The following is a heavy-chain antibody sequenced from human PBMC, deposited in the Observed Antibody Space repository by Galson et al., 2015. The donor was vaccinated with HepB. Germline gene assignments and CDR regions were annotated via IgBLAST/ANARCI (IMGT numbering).Heavy chain of an antibody. J-gene: IGHJ4*02. CDR3: AKDFGYTYGSFDH. CDR1: GFSFNDYA. V-gene: IGHV3-23*01. CDR2: ISGSGSST. D-gene: IGHD5-18*01. Sequence: SLRLSCAASGFSFNDYAMHWARQAPGKGLEWVSLISGSGSSTDYADSVKGRFSISKDDAKNTLYLQMNSLRAEDTALYYCAKDFGYTYGSFDHWGQGTPVTVSS.